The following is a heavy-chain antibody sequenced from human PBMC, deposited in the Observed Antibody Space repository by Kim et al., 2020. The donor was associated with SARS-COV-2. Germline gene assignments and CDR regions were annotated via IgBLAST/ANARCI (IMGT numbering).Heavy chain of an antibody. J-gene: IGHJ3*02. CDR1: GGTFSSYA. V-gene: IGHV1-69*13. CDR2: IIPIFGTA. CDR3: ARELLWFGDTRENDAFDI. Sequence: SVKVSCKASGGTFSSYAISWVRQAPGQGLEWMGGIIPIFGTANYAQKFQGRVTITADESTSTAYMELSSLRSEDTAVYYCARELLWFGDTRENDAFDIWGQGTMVTVSS. D-gene: IGHD3-10*01.